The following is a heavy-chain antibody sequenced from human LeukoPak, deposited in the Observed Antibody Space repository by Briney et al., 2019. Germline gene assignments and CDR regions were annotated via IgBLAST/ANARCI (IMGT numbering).Heavy chain of an antibody. V-gene: IGHV4-38-2*02. D-gene: IGHD2-15*01. CDR1: GYSITSGYY. Sequence: SETLSLTCTVSGYSITSGYYWGWIRQPPGKGLEWIGSIYQSGSTYYNPSLKSRVTISVDTSKNQFSLKLSSVTAADTAVYYCARDGGVGCSGGSCYVGWGQGTLATVSS. CDR2: IYQSGST. CDR3: ARDGGVGCSGGSCYVG. J-gene: IGHJ4*02.